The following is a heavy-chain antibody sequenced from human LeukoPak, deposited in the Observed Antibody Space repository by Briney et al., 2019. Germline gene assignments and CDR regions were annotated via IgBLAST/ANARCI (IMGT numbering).Heavy chain of an antibody. J-gene: IGHJ4*02. V-gene: IGHV4-34*01. CDR2: INHSGST. CDR3: ARGRGSSSWYSDY. CDR1: GGSFSGYY. D-gene: IGHD6-13*01. Sequence: SETLSLTCAVYGGSFSGYYWSWTRQPPGKGLEWIGEINHSGSTNYNPSLKSRVTISVDTPKNQFSLKLSSVTAADTAVYYCARGRGSSSWYSDYWGQGTLVTVSS.